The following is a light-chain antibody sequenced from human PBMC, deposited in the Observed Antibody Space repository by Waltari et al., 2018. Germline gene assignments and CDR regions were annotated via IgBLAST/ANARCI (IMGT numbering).Light chain of an antibody. Sequence: DIQMTQSPSTLAASLGDRVTITCRASQTIITWLAWYQQKPGKAPKLLIYKASSLESGVPSRCSGSGAGTEFSRTISSLQPDDSATYYCQQYYTYWTFGQGTKVDIK. CDR2: KAS. V-gene: IGKV1-5*03. J-gene: IGKJ1*01. CDR1: QTIITW. CDR3: QQYYTYWT.